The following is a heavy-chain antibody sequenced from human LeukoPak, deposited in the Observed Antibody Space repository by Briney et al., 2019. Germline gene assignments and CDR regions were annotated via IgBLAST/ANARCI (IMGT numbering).Heavy chain of an antibody. CDR1: GFTFSSYG. D-gene: IGHD3-22*01. Sequence: GRSLRLSCAASGFTFSSYGMHWVRQAPGKGLEWVAVISYDGSNKYYADSVKGRFTISRDNSKNTLYLQMNSLRAEDTAVYYCAKDHYYDSSGYYPIDYWGQGTLVTVS. J-gene: IGHJ4*02. V-gene: IGHV3-30*18. CDR3: AKDHYYDSSGYYPIDY. CDR2: ISYDGSNK.